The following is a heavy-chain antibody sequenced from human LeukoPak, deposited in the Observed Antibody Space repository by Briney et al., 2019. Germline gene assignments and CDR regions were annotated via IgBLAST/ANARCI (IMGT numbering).Heavy chain of an antibody. Sequence: GGPLRLSCAASGFTFSDYSMNWVRQAPGKGLEGVASVNTVSSYIYYANSMRGRFTISRDNAKNSLFLQMNSLRAEDTAVYDCARLRRNSDRSDFFYYYDHWGQGTLVTVSS. CDR2: VNTVSSYI. D-gene: IGHD3-22*01. CDR1: GFTFSDYS. CDR3: ARLRRNSDRSDFFYYYDH. J-gene: IGHJ4*02. V-gene: IGHV3-21*01.